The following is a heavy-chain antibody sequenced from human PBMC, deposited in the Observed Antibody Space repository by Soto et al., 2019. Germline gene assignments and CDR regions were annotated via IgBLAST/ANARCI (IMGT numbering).Heavy chain of an antibody. CDR1: GGTFSSYA. Sequence: GASVKVSCKASGGTFSSYAISWVRQAPGQGLEWMGGIIPIFGTANYAQKFQGGVTITADESTSTAYMELSSLRSEDTAVYYCARDRRVTSGLWYFDYWGQGTLVTVSS. CDR3: ARDRRVTSGLWYFDY. CDR2: IIPIFGTA. J-gene: IGHJ4*02. D-gene: IGHD4-4*01. V-gene: IGHV1-69*13.